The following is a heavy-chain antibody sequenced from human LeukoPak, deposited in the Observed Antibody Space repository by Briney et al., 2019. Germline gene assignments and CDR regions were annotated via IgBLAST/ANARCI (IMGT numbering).Heavy chain of an antibody. Sequence: PSETLSLTCTVSGGSISSGDYYWSWIRQPPGKGLEWIGYIYYSGSTYYNPSLKSRVTISVDTSKNQFSLKLSSVTAADTAVYYCARALRGCGDYAPPVDYWGQGTLVTVSS. CDR2: IYYSGST. V-gene: IGHV4-30-4*01. D-gene: IGHD4-17*01. CDR1: GGSISSGDYY. J-gene: IGHJ4*02. CDR3: ARALRGCGDYAPPVDY.